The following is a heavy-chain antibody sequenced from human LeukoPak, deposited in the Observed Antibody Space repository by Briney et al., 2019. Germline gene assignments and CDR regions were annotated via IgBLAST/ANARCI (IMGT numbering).Heavy chain of an antibody. CDR3: ARLRPRTNYDFSSGYYAFGY. V-gene: IGHV4-4*09. CDR1: GASITNYF. CDR2: VYSGAY. Sequence: KPSETLSLTCTVSGASITNYFWGWIRQPPGKGLQWIGYVYSGAYYYNPSLVSRLTVSVDTAKNQFSLGLRSVTAADAAVYYCARLRPRTNYDFSSGYYAFGYWGQGTLVTVSS. J-gene: IGHJ4*02. D-gene: IGHD3-3*01.